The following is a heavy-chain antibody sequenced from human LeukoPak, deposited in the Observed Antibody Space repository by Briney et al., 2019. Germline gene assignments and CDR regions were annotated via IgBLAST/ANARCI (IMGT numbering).Heavy chain of an antibody. D-gene: IGHD2-2*01. V-gene: IGHV4-31*03. CDR3: ARGFGGSSTSYAYPFGY. CDR2: IYYSGST. Sequence: SQTLALTCTVSGGSISSGGYYWSWIRQHPGKGLEWIGYIYYSGSTYYNPSLKSRITISVDTSKNQFSLKLSSVTAADTAVYYCARGFGGSSTSYAYPFGYWGPGTLVTVSS. CDR1: GGSISSGGYY. J-gene: IGHJ4*02.